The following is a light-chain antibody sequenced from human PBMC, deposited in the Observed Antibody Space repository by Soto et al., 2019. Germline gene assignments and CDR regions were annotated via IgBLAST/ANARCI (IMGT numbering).Light chain of an antibody. CDR2: EVS. J-gene: IGLJ1*01. Sequence: QSVLTQPPSASGSPGQSVTISCTGTSSDVGGYNYVSWYQQHPGKAPKLMIYEVSNRPSGVSNRFSGSKSGNTASLTISGLQAEDEADYYCSSYTRSNTLPFVFGTGTKLTVL. CDR1: SSDVGGYNY. CDR3: SSYTRSNTLPFV. V-gene: IGLV2-14*01.